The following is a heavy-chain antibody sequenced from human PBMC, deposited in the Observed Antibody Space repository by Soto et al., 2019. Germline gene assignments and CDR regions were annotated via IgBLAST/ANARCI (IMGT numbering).Heavy chain of an antibody. D-gene: IGHD2-2*01. CDR2: ISGASDYI. Sequence: PGGSLRLSCAASGFVFNDYSMNWVRQAPGKGLEWVSSISGASDYIYYADSVKGRFTVSRDNAKNSLYLQMNSLTGEDTAVYFCTRDSPRVVVRAAVCHVWGKGTTVTVSS. CDR3: TRDSPRVVVRAAVCHV. J-gene: IGHJ6*04. CDR1: GFVFNDYS. V-gene: IGHV3-21*01.